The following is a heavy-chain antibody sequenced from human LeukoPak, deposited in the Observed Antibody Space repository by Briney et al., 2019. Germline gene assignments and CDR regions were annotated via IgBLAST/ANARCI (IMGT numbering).Heavy chain of an antibody. Sequence: KPGGSLRLSCAASGFTFSSYSMNWVRQAPGKGLEWVSSISSSSSYIYYADSVKGRFTISRDNAKNSLYLQMNSLRAEDTAVYYCARDRLVGSTTPLYWGQGTLVTVSS. CDR2: ISSSSSYI. D-gene: IGHD1-26*01. V-gene: IGHV3-21*01. CDR3: ARDRLVGSTTPLY. CDR1: GFTFSSYS. J-gene: IGHJ4*02.